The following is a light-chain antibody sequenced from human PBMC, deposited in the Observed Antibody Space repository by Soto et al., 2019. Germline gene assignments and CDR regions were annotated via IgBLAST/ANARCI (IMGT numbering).Light chain of an antibody. CDR3: QQYNSYAWT. J-gene: IGKJ1*01. Sequence: DIQMTQSPSTLSASIGDRVTITCRASQRIGNWLAWYQRKPGKAPKLLIYDASTLKTGVPARFSGSGSGTEFTLTSRSLQADDVASYYCQQYNSYAWTFGQGTKVEIK. V-gene: IGKV1-5*01. CDR1: QRIGNW. CDR2: DAS.